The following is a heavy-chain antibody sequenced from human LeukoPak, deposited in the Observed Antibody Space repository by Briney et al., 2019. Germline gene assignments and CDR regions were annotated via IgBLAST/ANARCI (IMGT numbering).Heavy chain of an antibody. V-gene: IGHV3-33*01. CDR3: ARDYSNSFYYYYGMDV. D-gene: IGHD4-11*01. CDR1: GFTFSSYG. J-gene: IGHJ6*02. Sequence: AGGSLRLSCAASGFTFSSYGVHWVRQAPGKGLEWVAVIWYDGSNKYYADSVKGRFTISRDNSKNTLYLQMNSVRAEDTAVYYCARDYSNSFYYYYGMDVWGQGTTVTVSS. CDR2: IWYDGSNK.